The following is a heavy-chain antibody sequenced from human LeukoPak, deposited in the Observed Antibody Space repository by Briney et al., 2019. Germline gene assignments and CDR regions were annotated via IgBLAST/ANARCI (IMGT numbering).Heavy chain of an antibody. D-gene: IGHD6-13*01. J-gene: IGHJ6*02. Sequence: ASVKVSCKASGYTFTSYDINWVRQATGQGLEWMGWMNPNSGNTGYAQKFQGRVTMTRNTSISTAYMELSSLRSEDTAVYYCARAARYSSSWYNSYYYYYGMDVWGQGTTVTVSS. CDR3: ARAARYSSSWYNSYYYYYGMDV. CDR2: MNPNSGNT. CDR1: GYTFTSYD. V-gene: IGHV1-8*01.